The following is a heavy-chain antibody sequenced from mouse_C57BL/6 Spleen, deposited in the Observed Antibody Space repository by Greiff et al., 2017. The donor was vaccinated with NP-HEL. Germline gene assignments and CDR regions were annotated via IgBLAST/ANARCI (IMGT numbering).Heavy chain of an antibody. Sequence: VQLQQSGPELVKPGASVKISCKASGYAFSSSWMNWVKQRPGKGLEWIGRIYPGDGDTNYNGKFKGKATLTADKSSSTAYMQLSSLTSEDSAVYFCARIDSNCFDYWGQGTTLTVSS. CDR3: ARIDSNCFDY. J-gene: IGHJ2*01. CDR1: GYAFSSSW. V-gene: IGHV1-82*01. CDR2: IYPGDGDT. D-gene: IGHD2-5*01.